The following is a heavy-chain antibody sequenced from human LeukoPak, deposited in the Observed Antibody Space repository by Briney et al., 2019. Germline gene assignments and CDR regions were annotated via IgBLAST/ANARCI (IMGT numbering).Heavy chain of an antibody. J-gene: IGHJ4*02. Sequence: GGSLRLSCAASGFTFSSYAMSWVRQAPGKGLEWVSAISGSGGSTYYADSVRGRFTISRDNAKNSLYLQMNSLRAEDTAVYYCARENNGYPRGDFDYWGQGTLVTVSS. CDR1: GFTFSSYA. D-gene: IGHD5-12*01. V-gene: IGHV3-23*01. CDR2: ISGSGGST. CDR3: ARENNGYPRGDFDY.